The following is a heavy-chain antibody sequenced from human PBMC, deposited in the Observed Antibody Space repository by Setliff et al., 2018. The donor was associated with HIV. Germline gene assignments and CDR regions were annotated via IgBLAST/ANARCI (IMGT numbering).Heavy chain of an antibody. J-gene: IGHJ2*01. CDR3: TRDTGYILSGYRPHWYFDL. V-gene: IGHV4-61*02. Sequence: KPSETLSLTCTFSGDSISSGNYYWSWIRQPAGKGLEWIGRIYSTGSTNYNPSLKSRVTISSDTSKNLFSLKLTTVTAADAAVYYCTRDTGYILSGYRPHWYFDLWGRGTPVTVSS. CDR2: IYSTGST. CDR1: GDSISSGNYY. D-gene: IGHD3-9*01.